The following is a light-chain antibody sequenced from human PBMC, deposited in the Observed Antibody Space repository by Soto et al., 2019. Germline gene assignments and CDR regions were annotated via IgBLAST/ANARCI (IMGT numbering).Light chain of an antibody. CDR2: GAS. CDR3: QQYHDWPPIS. J-gene: IGKJ3*01. Sequence: EIVMTQSPATLFVSPGERATLSCRASHTVSDDLAWYPQKPGQAPRLLIYGASTRSTDIPARFSGGGYGTEFTLTISSLQSEDSAIYYCQQYHDWPPISFGPGTKVNI. V-gene: IGKV3-15*01. CDR1: HTVSDD.